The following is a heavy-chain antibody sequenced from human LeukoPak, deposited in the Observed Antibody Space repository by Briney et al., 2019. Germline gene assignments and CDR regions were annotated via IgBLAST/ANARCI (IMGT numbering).Heavy chain of an antibody. CDR1: GFTFSSYA. J-gene: IGHJ5*02. CDR3: VKDAGQHQFDL. D-gene: IGHD5-18*01. CDR2: ISAIGDGT. Sequence: GGSLRLSCAVSGFTFSSYAMSWVRQAPGKGLEWVSAISAIGDGTYNADSVKGRFTTSRDNSKNTLYLQMNSLRAEDTAVYYCVKDAGQHQFDLWGQGTLVTVSS. V-gene: IGHV3-23*01.